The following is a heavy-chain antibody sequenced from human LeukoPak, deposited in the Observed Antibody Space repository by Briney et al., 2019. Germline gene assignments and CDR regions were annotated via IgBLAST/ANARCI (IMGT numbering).Heavy chain of an antibody. J-gene: IGHJ3*02. Sequence: SETLSLTCTVSGGSISSSNYYWGWIRQPPGKGLEWIGSFYNSGSTYYNPSLKSRVTISVDTSKKQFSLKLSSVTAADTAVYYCARLTDLGLPDAFDIWGRGTLVTVSS. V-gene: IGHV4-39*01. CDR2: FYNSGST. CDR1: GGSISSSNYY. D-gene: IGHD4/OR15-4a*01. CDR3: ARLTDLGLPDAFDI.